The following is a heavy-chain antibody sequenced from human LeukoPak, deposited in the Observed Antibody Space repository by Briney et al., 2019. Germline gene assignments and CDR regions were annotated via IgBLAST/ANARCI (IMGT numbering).Heavy chain of an antibody. CDR3: ARMSRSGWYYFDY. D-gene: IGHD6-19*01. Sequence: GGSLRLSCAASGFTFSNAWMSWVRQAPGKGLEWVSAINWDGGSTGYADSVRGRFTISRDNAKHSLILQMNSLRAEDTALYHCARMSRSGWYYFDYWGQGTLVTVSS. CDR1: GFTFSNAW. CDR2: INWDGGST. V-gene: IGHV3-20*01. J-gene: IGHJ4*02.